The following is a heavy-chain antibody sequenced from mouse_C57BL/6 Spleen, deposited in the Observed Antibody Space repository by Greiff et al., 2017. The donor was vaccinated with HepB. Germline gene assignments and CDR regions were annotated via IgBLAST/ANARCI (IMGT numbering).Heavy chain of an antibody. D-gene: IGHD4-1*01. J-gene: IGHJ3*01. Sequence: EVQVVESEGGLVQPGSSMKLSCTASGFTFSDYYMAWVRQVPEKGLEWVANINYDGSSTYYLDSLKSRFIISRDNAKNILYLQMSSLKSEDTATYYCARDELTGYSWFAYWGQGTLVTVSA. CDR1: GFTFSDYY. V-gene: IGHV5-16*01. CDR3: ARDELTGYSWFAY. CDR2: INYDGSST.